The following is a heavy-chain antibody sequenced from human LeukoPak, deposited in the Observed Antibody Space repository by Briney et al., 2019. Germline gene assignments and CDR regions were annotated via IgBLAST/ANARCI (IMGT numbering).Heavy chain of an antibody. CDR3: AREVYYDSSGPRNY. Sequence: GGSLRLSCAASGFTFSDYYMSWLRQAPGKGLEWVSYISSCGSTIYYADSVKGRFTISRDNAKNSLYLQRNSLRAEDTAVYYCAREVYYDSSGPRNYWGQGTLVTVSS. D-gene: IGHD3-22*01. CDR1: GFTFSDYY. CDR2: ISSCGSTI. J-gene: IGHJ4*02. V-gene: IGHV3-11*01.